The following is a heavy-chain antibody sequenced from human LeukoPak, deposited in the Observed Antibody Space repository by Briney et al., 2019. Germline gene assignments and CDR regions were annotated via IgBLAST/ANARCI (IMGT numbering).Heavy chain of an antibody. V-gene: IGHV3-23*01. CDR3: AKDSPLTMVRGVYGMDV. J-gene: IGHJ6*02. D-gene: IGHD3-10*01. Sequence: AGSLTLSCAASAFTCSSYAMSWVRQAQGKGLEWVSAVRGSGGSTYYADSVKGRFTISRANSTNTLYLQMNSLRAEDTDVYYCAKDSPLTMVRGVYGMDVWGQGTTVTVSS. CDR1: AFTCSSYA. CDR2: VRGSGGST.